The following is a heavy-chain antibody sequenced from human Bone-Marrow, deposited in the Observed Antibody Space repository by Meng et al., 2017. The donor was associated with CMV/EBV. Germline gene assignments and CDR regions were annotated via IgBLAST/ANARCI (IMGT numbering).Heavy chain of an antibody. J-gene: IGHJ4*02. CDR3: ARKTGEMDY. Sequence: KVSCKASGYTFTSYGISWVRRTPGQELEWVGWISAYNGNTNYAQKRQGRVTMTTDTSTSTAYMELRSLRSDDTAVYYCARKTGEMDYWGQGTLVTVSS. D-gene: IGHD4-17*01. CDR2: ISAYNGNT. V-gene: IGHV1-18*01. CDR1: GYTFTSYG.